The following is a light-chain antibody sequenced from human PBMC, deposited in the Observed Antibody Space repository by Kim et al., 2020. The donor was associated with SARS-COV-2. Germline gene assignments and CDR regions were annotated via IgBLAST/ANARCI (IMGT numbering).Light chain of an antibody. Sequence: VSPGQTASITCSGDKLGDKYACWYQQKPGQSPVLVIYQDSKRPSGIPERFSGSNSGNTATLTISGTQAMDEADYYCQAWDGSTVVFGGGTQLTVL. J-gene: IGLJ2*01. V-gene: IGLV3-1*01. CDR1: KLGDKY. CDR3: QAWDGSTVV. CDR2: QDS.